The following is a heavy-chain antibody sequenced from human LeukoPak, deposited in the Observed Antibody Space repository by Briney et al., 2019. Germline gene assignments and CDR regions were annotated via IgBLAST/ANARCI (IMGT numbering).Heavy chain of an antibody. CDR1: GGSISSYY. CDR3: ARLEVLRYLDPCWFDP. J-gene: IGHJ5*02. V-gene: IGHV4-59*08. D-gene: IGHD3-9*01. Sequence: SETLSLTCTVSGGSISSYYWSWIRQPPGKGLEWIGYIYYSGSTNYNPSLKSRVTISVDTSKNQFSLKLSSVTAADTAVYYCARLEVLRYLDPCWFDPWGQGTLVTVSS. CDR2: IYYSGST.